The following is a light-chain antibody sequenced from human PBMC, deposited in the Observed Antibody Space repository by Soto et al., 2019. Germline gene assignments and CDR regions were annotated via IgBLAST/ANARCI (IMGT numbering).Light chain of an antibody. CDR2: EVS. V-gene: IGLV2-23*02. CDR1: SSDVGSYNL. J-gene: IGLJ2*01. Sequence: QSVLTQPASVSGSPGQSITISCTGTSSDVGSYNLVSWYQPHPGKAPKLMIYEVSKRPSGVSNRFSGSKSGKTASLTISGLQAEDEADYYCCSYAGSSTYVVFGGGTKLTGL. CDR3: CSYAGSSTYVV.